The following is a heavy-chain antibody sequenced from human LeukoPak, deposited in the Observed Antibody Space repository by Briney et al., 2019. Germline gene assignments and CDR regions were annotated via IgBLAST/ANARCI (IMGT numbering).Heavy chain of an antibody. J-gene: IGHJ4*02. V-gene: IGHV3-7*04. CDR1: GFTFGDYA. D-gene: IGHD6-13*01. CDR3: ARITGIEAAGDY. Sequence: GGSLRLSCTASGFTFGDYAMSWVRQAPGRGLEWVANIKHDGSEKFYVDSVRGRFTISRDNAKNSLYLQLNSLRAEDTALYYCARITGIEAAGDYWGQGTLVTVSS. CDR2: IKHDGSEK.